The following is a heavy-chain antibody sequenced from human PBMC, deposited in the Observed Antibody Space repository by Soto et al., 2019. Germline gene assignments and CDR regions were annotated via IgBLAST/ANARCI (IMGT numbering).Heavy chain of an antibody. Sequence: EVQLVESGGGLVQPGGSLRLSCAASGFTFSSYWMHWVRQAPGKGLVWVSRINSDVSSTSYADSVKGRFTISRDNAKNTLYLHMNSLRAEDTAVYYCSTLFGETYYFDYWGQGTLVTVSS. D-gene: IGHD3-10*01. CDR1: GFTFSSYW. V-gene: IGHV3-74*01. CDR3: STLFGETYYFDY. CDR2: INSDVSST. J-gene: IGHJ4*02.